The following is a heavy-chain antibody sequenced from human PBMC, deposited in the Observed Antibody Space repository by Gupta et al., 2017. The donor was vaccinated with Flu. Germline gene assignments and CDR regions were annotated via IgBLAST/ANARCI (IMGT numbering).Heavy chain of an antibody. J-gene: IGHJ1*01. CDR2: SSHDVGT. Sequence: PPGMGLEWMGESSHDVGTNYNPSLESRVTISEDTSNSQFSLRLSSVTAADTGVYDCARVGGTYRNRLAYFLDWGQGTRVTVSS. V-gene: IGHV4-34*01. D-gene: IGHD3-16*02. CDR3: ARVGGTYRNRLAYFLD.